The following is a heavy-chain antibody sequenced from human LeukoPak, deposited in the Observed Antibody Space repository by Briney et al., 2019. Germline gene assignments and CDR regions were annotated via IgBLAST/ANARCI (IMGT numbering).Heavy chain of an antibody. CDR1: GFTFSSYA. CDR2: ITNNGGTT. J-gene: IGHJ4*02. Sequence: GGSLRLSCAASGFTFSSYAMHWVRQAPGKGLEYVSAITNNGGTTYYANSVKGRFTISRDNSKNTLFLQMGSLRPEGMAVYYCARDTDGSGWSFDYWGQGTLVTVSS. D-gene: IGHD6-19*01. CDR3: ARDTDGSGWSFDY. V-gene: IGHV3-64*01.